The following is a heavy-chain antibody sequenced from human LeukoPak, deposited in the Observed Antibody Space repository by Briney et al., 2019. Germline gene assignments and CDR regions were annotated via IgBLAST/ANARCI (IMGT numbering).Heavy chain of an antibody. V-gene: IGHV1-2*02. Sequence: GGSLRLSCAASGFTFTGYYMHWVRQAPGQGLEWMGWINPNSGGTNYAQKFQGRVTMTRDTSISTAYMELSRLRSDDTAVYYCARGVAAAGTGVGECWGQGTLVTVSS. CDR2: INPNSGGT. J-gene: IGHJ4*02. D-gene: IGHD6-13*01. CDR3: ARGVAAAGTGVGEC. CDR1: GFTFTGYY.